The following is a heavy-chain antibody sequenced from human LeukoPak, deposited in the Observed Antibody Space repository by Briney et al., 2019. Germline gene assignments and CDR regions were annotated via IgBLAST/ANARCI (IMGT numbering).Heavy chain of an antibody. V-gene: IGHV1-2*02. Sequence: ASVKVSCKASGYTFTAYYLHWVRQAPGQGLEWMGWINPKNGGSDHAQKFQGRITMTRDTSISTAYMELRSLRSDDTAVYYCARVDYGDHYYYYMDVWGKGTTVTVSS. J-gene: IGHJ6*03. CDR3: ARVDYGDHYYYYMDV. D-gene: IGHD4-17*01. CDR1: GYTFTAYY. CDR2: INPKNGGS.